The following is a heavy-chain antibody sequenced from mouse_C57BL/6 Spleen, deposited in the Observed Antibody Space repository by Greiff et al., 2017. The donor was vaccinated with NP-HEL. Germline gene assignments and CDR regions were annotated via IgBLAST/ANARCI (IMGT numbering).Heavy chain of an antibody. CDR2: ISSGGSYT. Sequence: EVQGVESGGDLVKPGGSLKLSCAASGFTFSSYGMSWVRQTPDKRLEWVATISSGGSYTYYPDSVKGRFTISRDNAKNTLYLQMSSLKSEDTAMYYCARHRRIPSITTVVADYWGQGTTLTVSS. CDR1: GFTFSSYG. CDR3: ARHRRIPSITTVVADY. J-gene: IGHJ2*01. D-gene: IGHD1-1*01. V-gene: IGHV5-6*01.